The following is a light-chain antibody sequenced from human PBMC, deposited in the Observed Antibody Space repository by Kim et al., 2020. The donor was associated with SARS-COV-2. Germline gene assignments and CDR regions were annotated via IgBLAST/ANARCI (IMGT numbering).Light chain of an antibody. CDR2: YDS. CDR3: QVWDSSSDHRV. CDR1: NIGSKS. J-gene: IGLJ3*02. Sequence: APGKTDRITCGGNNIGSKSVHWYQQTPGQAPVLVIYYDSDRPSGIPERFSGYNSGNTATLTSSRVEAGDEADYYCQVWDSSSDHRVFGGGTKLTVL. V-gene: IGLV3-21*04.